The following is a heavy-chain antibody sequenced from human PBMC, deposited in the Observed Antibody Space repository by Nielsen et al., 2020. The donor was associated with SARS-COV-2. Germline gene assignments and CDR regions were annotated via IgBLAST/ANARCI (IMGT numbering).Heavy chain of an antibody. D-gene: IGHD6-13*01. V-gene: IGHV4-34*01. CDR1: GGSFSGYY. CDR3: ARLEYRSSWFDY. J-gene: IGHJ4*02. CDR2: IYYTGTT. Sequence: SETLSLTCAVYGGSFSGYYWGWIRQPPGKGLEWIGNIYYTGTTYYKPSLKSRVTISVDTSKNQFSLKLSSVTATDTAVYYCARLEYRSSWFDYWGQGTLVTASS.